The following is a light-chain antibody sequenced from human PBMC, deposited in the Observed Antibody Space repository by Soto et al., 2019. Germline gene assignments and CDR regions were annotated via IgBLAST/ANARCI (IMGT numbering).Light chain of an antibody. Sequence: QSVLTQPPSASVTPGQRVTISCSGSSSNIGTYSVSWYQHFPGTAPRLLIYSDNQRPSGVPDRFSASKSGASASLAISGLQSEDEADFYCAAWDDSLNGYVFETGTKLTVL. J-gene: IGLJ1*01. CDR1: SSNIGTYS. CDR3: AAWDDSLNGYV. CDR2: SDN. V-gene: IGLV1-44*01.